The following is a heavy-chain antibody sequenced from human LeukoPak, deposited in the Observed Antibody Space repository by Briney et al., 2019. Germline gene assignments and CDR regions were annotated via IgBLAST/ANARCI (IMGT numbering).Heavy chain of an antibody. V-gene: IGHV1-18*01. CDR1: GYAFTSYG. CDR3: ARFSARPFGVVISSYYYYYMDV. J-gene: IGHJ6*03. CDR2: ISAYNGNT. Sequence: ASVKVSCKASGYAFTSYGISWVRQAPGQGLEWMGWISAYNGNTNYAQKLQGRVTMTTDTSTSTAYMELRSLRSDDTAVYYCARFSARPFGVVISSYYYYYMDVWGKRTTVTLSS. D-gene: IGHD3-3*01.